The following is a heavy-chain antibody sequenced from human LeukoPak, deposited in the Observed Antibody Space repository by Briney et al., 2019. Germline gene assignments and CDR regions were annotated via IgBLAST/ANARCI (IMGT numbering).Heavy chain of an antibody. J-gene: IGHJ4*02. CDR3: ARVYDFWSGYYTHGDY. D-gene: IGHD3-3*01. CDR1: GYTFTNYG. Sequence: AASVKVSCMASGYTFTNYGISWVRQAPGQGLEWMGWINGFNGNTEYAQKLQGRVTMTTDTSTITAYMELRSLRSDDTAVYYCARVYDFWSGYYTHGDYWGQGTLVTVSS. CDR2: INGFNGNT. V-gene: IGHV1-18*01.